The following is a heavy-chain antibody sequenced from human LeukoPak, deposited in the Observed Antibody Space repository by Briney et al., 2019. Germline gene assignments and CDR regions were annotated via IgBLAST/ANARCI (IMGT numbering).Heavy chain of an antibody. Sequence: GGSLRLSCAASGFTFSSNWMHWVRQAPGKGLVWVSRINSDGSSTSYADSVKGRFTISRDNAKNTLYLQMNSLRAEDTAVYYCVCHIRFGELFQAYWGQGTLVTVSS. V-gene: IGHV3-74*01. D-gene: IGHD3-10*01. CDR1: GFTFSSNW. CDR3: VCHIRFGELFQAY. J-gene: IGHJ4*02. CDR2: INSDGSST.